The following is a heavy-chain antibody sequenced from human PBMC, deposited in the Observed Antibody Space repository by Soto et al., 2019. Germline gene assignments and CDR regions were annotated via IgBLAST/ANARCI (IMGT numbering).Heavy chain of an antibody. CDR2: INAGNGKT. D-gene: IGHD6-19*01. CDR1: GYTFTSYA. J-gene: IGHJ4*02. Sequence: ASVKVSCKASGYTFTSYAMHWVRQAPGQRLEWMGGINAGNGKTKYAQKFQGRVTITADESTSTAYMELSSLRSEDTAVYYCARAFSTAVAGIFDYWGQGTLVTVSS. V-gene: IGHV1-3*01. CDR3: ARAFSTAVAGIFDY.